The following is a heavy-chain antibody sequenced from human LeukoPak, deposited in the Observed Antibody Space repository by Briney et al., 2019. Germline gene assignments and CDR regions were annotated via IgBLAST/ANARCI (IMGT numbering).Heavy chain of an antibody. CDR3: ARGDGGDGYNTDYYFDY. V-gene: IGHV1-69*04. Sequence: GSSVKVSCKASGGTFSSYAISWVRQAPGQGLEWMGRIIPIFGIASYAQKFQGRVTITAEKSTSTAYMELSSLRSEDTAVYYCARGDGGDGYNTDYYFDYWGQGTLVTVSS. CDR1: GGTFSSYA. CDR2: IIPIFGIA. J-gene: IGHJ4*02. D-gene: IGHD5-24*01.